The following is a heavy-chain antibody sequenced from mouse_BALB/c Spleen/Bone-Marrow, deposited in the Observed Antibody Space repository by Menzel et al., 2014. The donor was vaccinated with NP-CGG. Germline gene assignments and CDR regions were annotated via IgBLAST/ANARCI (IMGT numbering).Heavy chain of an antibody. CDR1: GYRFTDYA. D-gene: IGHD1-2*01. J-gene: IGHJ4*01. Sequence: QVQLQQSGPELVRPGVTVKIPCKGSGYRFTDYAMHWVKQSHAKSLEWIGVISTYSGNTKYNQKFKGMATMTVDKSSSAAYMELARLTSEDSAIYYCARRGYGVAMDYWSQGTSVTVSS. CDR2: ISTYSGNT. CDR3: ARRGYGVAMDY. V-gene: IGHV1-67*01.